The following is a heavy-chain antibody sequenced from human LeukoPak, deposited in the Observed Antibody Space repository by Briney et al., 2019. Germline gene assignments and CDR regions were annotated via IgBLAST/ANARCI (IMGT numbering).Heavy chain of an antibody. V-gene: IGHV4-34*01. CDR1: GDSFSGYY. D-gene: IGHD2-15*01. Sequence: SETLSLTCAVYGDSFSGYYWSWIRQSPGTGVEWIGEVNDRGTTNYNPNLKSRVTISVVTSSNQFSLRLTSVTAADTAIYFCATRRGGPYPYYFDHWDQGALVTVSS. CDR3: ATRRGGPYPYYFDH. J-gene: IGHJ4*02. CDR2: VNDRGTT.